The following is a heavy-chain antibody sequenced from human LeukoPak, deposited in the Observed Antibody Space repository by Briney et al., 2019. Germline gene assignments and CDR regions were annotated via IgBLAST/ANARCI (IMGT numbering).Heavy chain of an antibody. Sequence: SETLSLTCTVSGSSISSYYWSWIRQPPGKGLEWIGYIYYSGSTNYNPSLKSRVTISVDTSKNQFSLKLSSVTAADTAVYYCARDRTGSYWGQGTLVTVSS. CDR3: ARDRTGSY. CDR2: IYYSGST. D-gene: IGHD1-14*01. CDR1: GSSISSYY. J-gene: IGHJ4*02. V-gene: IGHV4-59*01.